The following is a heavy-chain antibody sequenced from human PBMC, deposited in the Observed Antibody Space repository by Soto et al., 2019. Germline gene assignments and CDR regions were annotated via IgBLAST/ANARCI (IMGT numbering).Heavy chain of an antibody. CDR3: AKSFTQSNVWRAYRHKTHFDY. V-gene: IGHV3-23*01. CDR1: GFTLSNYV. CDR2: ISGAGDTT. D-gene: IGHD3-16*02. Sequence: EVRLFESGGGLVQPGGSLRLSCEGSGFTLSNYVMDWVRQAPGKGLEWISFISGAGDTTYYSDSVKGRFIISRDNSKNTLYLQMNSLRAEDTAIYYCAKSFTQSNVWRAYRHKTHFDYWGQGALVTVTS. J-gene: IGHJ4*02.